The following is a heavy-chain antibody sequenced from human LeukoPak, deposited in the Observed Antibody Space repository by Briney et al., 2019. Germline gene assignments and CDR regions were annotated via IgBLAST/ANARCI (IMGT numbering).Heavy chain of an antibody. CDR3: ATFLEMYYFDY. CDR1: GFTFSSYA. CDR2: ISGSGSST. V-gene: IGHV3-23*01. J-gene: IGHJ4*02. Sequence: GGSLRLSCAASGFTFSSYAMSWVRQAPGKGLEWVSAISGSGSSTYYADSVKGRFTISRDNSKNTLYLQMNSLRAEDTAVYYCATFLEMYYFDYWGQGTLVTVSS. D-gene: IGHD3-3*01.